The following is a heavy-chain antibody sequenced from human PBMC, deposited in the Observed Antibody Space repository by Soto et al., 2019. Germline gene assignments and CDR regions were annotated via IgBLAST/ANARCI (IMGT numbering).Heavy chain of an antibody. V-gene: IGHV1-69*13. Sequence: ASVKVSCKASGGTFSSYAISWVRQAPGQGLEWMGGIIPIFGTANYAQKFQGRVTITADESTSTAYMELSSLRSEDTAVYYCATLIPPSIAARHFYWGQGTLVTVSS. D-gene: IGHD6-6*01. CDR2: IIPIFGTA. CDR3: ATLIPPSIAARHFY. J-gene: IGHJ4*02. CDR1: GGTFSSYA.